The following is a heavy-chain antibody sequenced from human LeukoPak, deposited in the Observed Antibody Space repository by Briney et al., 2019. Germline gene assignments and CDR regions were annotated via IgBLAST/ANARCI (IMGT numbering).Heavy chain of an antibody. Sequence: ASVKVSCKASGYTFTSYGISWVRQAPGQGLEWMGWISAYNGNTNYAQKLQGRVTMATDTSTSTAYMELRSLRSDDTAVYYCARVSRWLLLPTLGYWGQGTLVTVSS. CDR2: ISAYNGNT. CDR1: GYTFTSYG. CDR3: ARVSRWLLLPTLGY. D-gene: IGHD3-22*01. V-gene: IGHV1-18*01. J-gene: IGHJ4*02.